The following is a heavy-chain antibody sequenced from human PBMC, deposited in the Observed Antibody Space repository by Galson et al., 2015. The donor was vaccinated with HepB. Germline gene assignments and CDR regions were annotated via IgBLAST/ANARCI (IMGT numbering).Heavy chain of an antibody. D-gene: IGHD2-2*01. CDR2: ISSDGSNK. CDR3: AKDLDCSSTSCSNWFDP. V-gene: IGHV3-30*18. CDR1: GFAFSYYG. J-gene: IGHJ5*02. Sequence: SLRLSCAASGFAFSYYGLHWVRQAPGKGLEWVAVISSDGSNKYYADSVKGRFTISRDNSKNTPYLQMNSLRAEDTAVYYCAKDLDCSSTSCSNWFDPWGQGTLVTVSS.